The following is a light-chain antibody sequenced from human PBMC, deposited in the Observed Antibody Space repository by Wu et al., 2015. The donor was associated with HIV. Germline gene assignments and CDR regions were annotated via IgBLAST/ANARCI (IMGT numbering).Light chain of an antibody. CDR1: QSVGSTD. Sequence: EIVLTQSPGTLSLSPGERATLSCRASQSVGSTDLAWYQQSPGQAPRLLIYGASSRATGIPDRFSGSGSGTDFTLTISRLEPEDFAVYYCQQRSNWPPIYSFGQGTKLEFK. V-gene: IGKV3D-20*02. J-gene: IGKJ2*03. CDR2: GAS. CDR3: QQRSNWPPIYS.